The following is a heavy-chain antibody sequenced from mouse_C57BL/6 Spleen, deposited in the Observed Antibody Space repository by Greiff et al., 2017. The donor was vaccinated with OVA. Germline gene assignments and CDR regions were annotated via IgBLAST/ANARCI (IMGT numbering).Heavy chain of an antibody. CDR1: GYTFTDYE. CDR3: TRIGYGSSPFDY. Sequence: VQGVESGAELVRPGASVTLSCKASGYTFTDYEMHWVKQTPVHGLEWIGAIDPETGGTAYNQKFKGKAILTADKSSSTAYMELRSLTSEDSAVDSGTRIGYGSSPFDYWGQGTTLTVSS. J-gene: IGHJ2*01. CDR2: IDPETGGT. D-gene: IGHD1-1*01. V-gene: IGHV1-15*01.